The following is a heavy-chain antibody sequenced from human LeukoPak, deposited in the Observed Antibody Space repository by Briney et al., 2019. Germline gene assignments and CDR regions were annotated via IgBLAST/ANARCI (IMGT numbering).Heavy chain of an antibody. V-gene: IGHV4-34*01. CDR2: INHSGST. CDR1: GGSISSYY. D-gene: IGHD5-12*01. CDR3: ARTPVDLYYYYGMDV. J-gene: IGHJ6*02. Sequence: SETLSLTCTVSGGSISSYYWSWIRQPPGKGLEWIGEINHSGSTNYNPSLKSRVTISVDTSKNQFSLKLSSVTAADTAVYYCARTPVDLYYYYGMDVWGQGTTVTVSS.